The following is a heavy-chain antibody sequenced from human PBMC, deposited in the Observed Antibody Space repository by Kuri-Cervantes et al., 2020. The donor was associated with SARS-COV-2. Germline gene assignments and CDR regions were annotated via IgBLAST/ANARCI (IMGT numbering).Heavy chain of an antibody. J-gene: IGHJ4*02. CDR2: IKHDGSER. D-gene: IGHD5-24*01. Sequence: LSPTCAASGFTFSSYWMSWVRQAPGKGLEWVANIKHDGSERFYVDSVKGRFTISRDNAKNSLYLQMDSLRAEDTAVYYCVREKGGWLQGDYWGQGTLVTVSS. CDR1: GFTFSSYW. V-gene: IGHV3-7*01. CDR3: VREKGGWLQGDY.